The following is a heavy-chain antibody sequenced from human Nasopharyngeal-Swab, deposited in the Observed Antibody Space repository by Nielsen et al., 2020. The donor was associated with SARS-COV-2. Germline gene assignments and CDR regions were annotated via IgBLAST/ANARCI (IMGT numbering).Heavy chain of an antibody. V-gene: IGHV3-23*01. CDR3: ARDHKNWNFPNWFDP. CDR1: GFTFSSYP. D-gene: IGHD1-7*01. J-gene: IGHJ5*01. Sequence: GGSLRLSCAASGFTFSSYPMNWVCQAPGKGLEWVSSISGSGGSRYYADSVKGRFTISRDNSKNTLYLQMNNLRAEDTAVYYCARDHKNWNFPNWFDPWGQGTLVTVSS. CDR2: ISGSGGSR.